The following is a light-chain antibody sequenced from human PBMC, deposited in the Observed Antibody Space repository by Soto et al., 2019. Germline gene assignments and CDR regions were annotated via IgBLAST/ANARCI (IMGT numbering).Light chain of an antibody. J-gene: IGKJ5*01. CDR3: HQRNK. CDR2: DTS. CDR1: PSVTNY. V-gene: IGKV3-11*01. Sequence: EIVLTQSPATLSLSPGERATLSCRASPSVTNYLAWYQQIPGQPPRLLIYDTSNRVTGIPARFSGSRSGTDFTLTISSLEPEDFAVYFCHQRNKFGQGTRLEIK.